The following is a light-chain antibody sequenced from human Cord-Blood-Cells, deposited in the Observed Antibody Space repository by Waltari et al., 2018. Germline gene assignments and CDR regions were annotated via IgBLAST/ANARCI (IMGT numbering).Light chain of an antibody. V-gene: IGLV2-8*01. CDR3: SSYAGSNNYV. Sequence: QSALTQPPSASGSLGQSATISCTGTSSHVGGYNYVSWYQQHPGKAPRLMIYEVSRRPSGGPDRFSGSKSGTTAALTVSGLQAEDEADYYCSSYAGSNNYVFGTGTKVTFL. J-gene: IGLJ1*01. CDR2: EVS. CDR1: SSHVGGYNY.